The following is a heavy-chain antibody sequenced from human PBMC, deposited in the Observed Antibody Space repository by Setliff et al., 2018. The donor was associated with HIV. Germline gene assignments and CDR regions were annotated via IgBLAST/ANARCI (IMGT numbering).Heavy chain of an antibody. CDR3: ARVRRDFYNFWSGYYVHWYYDL. Sequence: ASVKVSCKASGYIFTDYYMHWVRQAPGQELGWMGRINPNSGGTNYAQKFQGRVTMTRDTSISTAYTELSSLRSEDTATYYCARVRRDFYNFWSGYYVHWYYDLWGRGTLVTVSS. CDR1: GYIFTDYY. J-gene: IGHJ2*01. CDR2: INPNSGGT. D-gene: IGHD3-3*01. V-gene: IGHV1-2*06.